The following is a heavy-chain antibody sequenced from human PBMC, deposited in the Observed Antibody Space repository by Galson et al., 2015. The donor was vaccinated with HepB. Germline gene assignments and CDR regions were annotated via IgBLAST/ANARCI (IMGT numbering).Heavy chain of an antibody. J-gene: IGHJ6*01. CDR3: ARDRPSTYHDFWSGYSRRFYYGMDV. CDR2: IIPIFGIT. CDR1: GGTFRNYA. D-gene: IGHD3-3*01. Sequence: SVKVSCKASGGTFRNYAISWVRQAPGQGLEWMGGIIPIFGITNYAQKFQGRVTITADNSTSTVYMELSSLRPEDTAVYSCARDRPSTYHDFWSGYSRRFYYGMDVWGQGTTVTVSS. V-gene: IGHV1-69*10.